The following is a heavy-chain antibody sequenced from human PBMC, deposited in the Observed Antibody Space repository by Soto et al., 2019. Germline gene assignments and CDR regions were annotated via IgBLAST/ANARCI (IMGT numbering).Heavy chain of an antibody. Sequence: SVKVSCKASGGTFSSYAISWVRQAPGQGLEWMGGIIPIFGTANYAQKFQGRVTITADESTSTAYMELSSLRSDDTAIYYCARMATFGSLNWFDPWGQGTLVTVSS. CDR3: ARMATFGSLNWFDP. CDR2: IIPIFGTA. V-gene: IGHV1-69*13. CDR1: GGTFSSYA. J-gene: IGHJ5*02. D-gene: IGHD3-16*01.